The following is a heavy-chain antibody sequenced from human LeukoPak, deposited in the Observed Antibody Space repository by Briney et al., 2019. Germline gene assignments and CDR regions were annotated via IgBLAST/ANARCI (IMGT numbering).Heavy chain of an antibody. CDR2: VHVSGSF. V-gene: IGHV4-4*07. CDR1: GGSVSSYY. J-gene: IGHJ4*02. CDR3: ARGIAAAGTNYKPHSEGYFDY. D-gene: IGHD6-13*01. Sequence: SETLSLTCTVSGGSVSSYYWSWIRQPAGKGLEWIGRVHVSGSFIYNPSLKSRVTMSTDASKNQFSLNLRSVTAADTAVYYCARGIAAAGTNYKPHSEGYFDYWGQGTLVTVSS.